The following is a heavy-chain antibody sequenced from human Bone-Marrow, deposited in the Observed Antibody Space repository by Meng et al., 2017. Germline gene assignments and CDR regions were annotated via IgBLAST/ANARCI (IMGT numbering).Heavy chain of an antibody. CDR2: IKEDGSEK. CDR3: ARDATRGGDFDY. CDR1: GFTFSNYW. Sequence: GGSLRLSCTASGFTFSNYWMSWVRQAPGKGLEWVANIKEDGSEKYYVDSVKGRFTISRDNAKISLDLQMNSLRAEDTAVYYCARDATRGGDFDYWGQGTLVTVSS. J-gene: IGHJ4*02. V-gene: IGHV3-7*01. D-gene: IGHD4-17*01.